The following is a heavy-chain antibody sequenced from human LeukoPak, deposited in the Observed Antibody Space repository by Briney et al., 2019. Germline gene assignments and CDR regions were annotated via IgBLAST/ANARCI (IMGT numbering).Heavy chain of an antibody. CDR2: IYSGGST. Sequence: GGSLRLSCAASGFTFTSYAMAWVRQAPGKGLGWVSVIYSGGSTYYADSVKGRFTISRDNSKNTLYLQMNSLRAEDTAVYYCARDLHSYGDYDFGGQGTLVTVSS. D-gene: IGHD4-17*01. CDR1: GFTFTSYA. J-gene: IGHJ4*02. V-gene: IGHV3-66*01. CDR3: ARDLHSYGDYDF.